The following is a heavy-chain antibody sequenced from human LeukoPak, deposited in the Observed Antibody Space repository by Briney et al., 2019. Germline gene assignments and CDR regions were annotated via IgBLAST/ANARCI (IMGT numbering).Heavy chain of an antibody. J-gene: IGHJ4*02. CDR3: AKDRSIGTYYTFDH. Sequence: GGSLRLSCAASGFTFNNYVMTWVRQAPGKGLEWVSSISASAAMTYYADSVRGRFTVSRDNSNNTLYLQMSSLTAADTAVYYCAKDRSIGTYYTFDHWGQGTLVTVS. V-gene: IGHV3-23*01. CDR2: ISASAAMT. CDR1: GFTFNNYV. D-gene: IGHD1-26*01.